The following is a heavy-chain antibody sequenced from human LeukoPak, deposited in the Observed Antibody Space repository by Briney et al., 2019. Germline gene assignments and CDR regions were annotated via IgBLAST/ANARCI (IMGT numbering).Heavy chain of an antibody. J-gene: IGHJ4*02. D-gene: IGHD3-10*01. V-gene: IGHV3-20*04. CDR3: ARDSYYYGSGYFDY. CDR1: GFTFDDCG. CDR2: INWNGGST. Sequence: PGGSLRLSCAASGFTFDDCGMSWVRQAPGKGLEWVSGINWNGGSTGYADSVKGRFTISRDNAKNSLYLQMNSLRAEDTPLYYCARDSYYYGSGYFDYWGQGTLVTVSS.